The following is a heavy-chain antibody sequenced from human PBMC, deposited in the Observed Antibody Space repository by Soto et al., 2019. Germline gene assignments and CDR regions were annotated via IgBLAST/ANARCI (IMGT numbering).Heavy chain of an antibody. D-gene: IGHD6-19*01. CDR1: GGTFSSYA. CDR3: ARDKFGGGYSSGWLDY. Sequence: QVQLVQSGAEVKKPGSSVKVSCKASGGTFSSYAISWVRQAPGQGLEWMGGIIPIFGTANYAQKFQGRVTITADESTSTAYMELSSLSSEDTAVYYCARDKFGGGYSSGWLDYWGQGTLVTVSS. J-gene: IGHJ4*02. CDR2: IIPIFGTA. V-gene: IGHV1-69*12.